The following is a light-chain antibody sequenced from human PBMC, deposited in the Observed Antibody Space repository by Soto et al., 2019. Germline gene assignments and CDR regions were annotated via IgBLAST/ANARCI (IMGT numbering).Light chain of an antibody. Sequence: QSALTQPASVSGSPGQSITISCTGTSSNVGSYKLVSWYQQHPGKAPKLMIFEVNKRPSGVSNRFSGSKSGNTASLTIYGLKVEDEADYYCCSSGGSPTYVFGTGTKGTVL. CDR2: EVN. CDR3: CSSGGSPTYV. CDR1: SSNVGSYKL. V-gene: IGLV2-23*02. J-gene: IGLJ1*01.